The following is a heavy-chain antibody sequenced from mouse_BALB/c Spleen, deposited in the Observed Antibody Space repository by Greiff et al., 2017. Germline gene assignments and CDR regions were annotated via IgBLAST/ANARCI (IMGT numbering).Heavy chain of an antibody. J-gene: IGHJ4*01. V-gene: IGHV1-69*02. CDR3: ARTPTVVERENYYAMDY. D-gene: IGHD1-1*01. Sequence: QVQLQQPGAELVKPGASVKLSCKASGYTFTSYWMHWVKQRPGQGLEWIGEIDPSDSYTNYNQKFKGKATLTVDKSSSTAYMQLSSLTSEDSAVYYGARTPTVVERENYYAMDYWGQGTSVTVSS. CDR2: IDPSDSYT. CDR1: GYTFTSYW.